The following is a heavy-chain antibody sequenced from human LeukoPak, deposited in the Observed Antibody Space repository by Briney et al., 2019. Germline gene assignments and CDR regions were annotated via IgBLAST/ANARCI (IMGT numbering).Heavy chain of an antibody. CDR3: AREAAWGQWYFDY. CDR2: VADDGNHK. CDR1: GFTFRSYG. V-gene: IGHV3-30*03. D-gene: IGHD2-15*01. J-gene: IGHJ4*02. Sequence: GMSLRLSCAASGFTFRSYGMHWVRQAPGKGLEWVAVVADDGNHKVYADSAKGRFTIYRDNSKNTLYLQMGSLRAEDTAVYYCAREAAWGQWYFDYWGQGTLVTVSS.